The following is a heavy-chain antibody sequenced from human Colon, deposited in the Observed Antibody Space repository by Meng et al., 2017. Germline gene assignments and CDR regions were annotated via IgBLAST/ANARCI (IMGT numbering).Heavy chain of an antibody. CDR2: IYYSGIT. Sequence: QVQLQESGPGLVKPSQTLSLPCTVSGSISISGYYWSWIRQLPGKGLEWIGYIYYSGITYYNPSLKSRVTMSVDTSKNQFSLNLNSVTAADTAVYYCALYFYGSGGKFDPWGQGTLVTVSS. D-gene: IGHD3-10*01. CDR3: ALYFYGSGGKFDP. J-gene: IGHJ5*02. V-gene: IGHV4-31*03. CDR1: GSISISGYY.